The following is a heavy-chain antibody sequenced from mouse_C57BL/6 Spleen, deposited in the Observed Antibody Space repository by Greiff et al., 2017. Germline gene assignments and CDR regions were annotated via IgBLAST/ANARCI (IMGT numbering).Heavy chain of an antibody. CDR2: ISSGSSTI. D-gene: IGHD1-1*01. CDR3: ARATVVGYWYFDV. V-gene: IGHV5-17*01. CDR1: GFTFSDYG. J-gene: IGHJ1*03. Sequence: EVKLMESGGGLVKPGGSLKLSCAASGFTFSDYGMHWVRQAPEKGLEWVAYISSGSSTIYYADTVKGRYTISRDNAKNTLFLQMSSLRSEDTAMYYGARATVVGYWYFDVWGTGTTVTVSS.